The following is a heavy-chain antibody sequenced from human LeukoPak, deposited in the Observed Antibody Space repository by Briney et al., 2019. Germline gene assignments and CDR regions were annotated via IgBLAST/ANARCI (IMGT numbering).Heavy chain of an antibody. Sequence: ASVKVSCKASGYTFTSYDINWVRQATGQGLEWMGWMNPNSGNTGYAQKFQGRVTMTRNTSISTAYMELSSLRSEDTAVYYCARDLSPQFRITMVRGILGYWGQGTLVTVSS. V-gene: IGHV1-8*01. D-gene: IGHD3-10*01. CDR1: GYTFTSYD. J-gene: IGHJ4*02. CDR2: MNPNSGNT. CDR3: ARDLSPQFRITMVRGILGY.